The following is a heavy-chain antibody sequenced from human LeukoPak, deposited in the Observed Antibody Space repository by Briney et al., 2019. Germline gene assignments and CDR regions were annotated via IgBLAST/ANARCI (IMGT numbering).Heavy chain of an antibody. J-gene: IGHJ4*02. CDR1: GFTFSSYN. CDR3: ARGGRYCSSTSCYYFDY. V-gene: IGHV3-21*01. D-gene: IGHD2-2*01. CDR2: ISSSSSYI. Sequence: GGSLRLSSAASGFTFSSYNMNWVRQAPGKGLEWVSSISSSSSYIHYADSVKGRFTISRDNAKNSLYLQMNSLRAEDTAVYYCARGGRYCSSTSCYYFDYWGQGTLVTVSS.